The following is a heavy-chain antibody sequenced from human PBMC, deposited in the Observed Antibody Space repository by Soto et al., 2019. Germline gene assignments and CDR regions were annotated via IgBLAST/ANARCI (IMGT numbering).Heavy chain of an antibody. V-gene: IGHV4-34*01. CDR2: INHSGST. CDR3: ARGYYYYYMDV. Sequence: SETLSLTCAVYGGSFSGYYWSWIRQPPGKGLEWIGEINHSGSTNYNPSLKSRVTISVDTSKNQFSLKLSSVTAADTAVYYCARGYYYYYMDVWGKGTTVTVSS. CDR1: GGSFSGYY. J-gene: IGHJ6*03.